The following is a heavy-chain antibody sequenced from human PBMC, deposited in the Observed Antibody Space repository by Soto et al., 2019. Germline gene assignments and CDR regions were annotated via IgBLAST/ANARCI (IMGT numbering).Heavy chain of an antibody. Sequence: GASVKVSCKVSGYTLTELSMHWGRQAPGKGLEWMGGFDPEDGETIYAQKFQGRVTMTTDTSTSTAYMELRSLRSDDTAVYYCTNGYSSSWSRGMDVWGQGTTVTVSS. CDR1: GYTLTELS. CDR3: TNGYSSSWSRGMDV. D-gene: IGHD6-13*01. J-gene: IGHJ6*02. CDR2: FDPEDGET. V-gene: IGHV1-24*01.